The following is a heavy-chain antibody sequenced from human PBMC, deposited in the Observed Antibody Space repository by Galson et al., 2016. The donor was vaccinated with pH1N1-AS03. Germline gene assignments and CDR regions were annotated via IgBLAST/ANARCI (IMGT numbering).Heavy chain of an antibody. J-gene: IGHJ4*02. V-gene: IGHV3-21*06. Sequence: SLRLSCAASGFIFSNIGMNWVRQVPGKGPEWVLSIDSSVSHIYYAHSLKGRVTVSRDNAKNSLFLQMNSLIADEDTAVYYCVTDGTLGSTVEHWGQGTLVTVAS. CDR2: IDSSVSHI. CDR1: GFIFSNIG. CDR3: VTDGTLGSTVEH. D-gene: IGHD2-2*01.